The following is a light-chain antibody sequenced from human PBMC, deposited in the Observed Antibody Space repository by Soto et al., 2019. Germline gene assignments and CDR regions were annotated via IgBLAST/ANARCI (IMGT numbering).Light chain of an antibody. CDR1: QTISSW. CDR2: KAS. V-gene: IGKV1-5*03. Sequence: DIEMTQPPTTLSGSVGDRVTITCRASQTISSWLARYQQKPGKAPKLLIYKASTLKSGGPSRFSGSGAGTEFTLTISSLQPDDFATYYCQHYKSYSEAFGQGTKVDIK. CDR3: QHYKSYSEA. J-gene: IGKJ1*01.